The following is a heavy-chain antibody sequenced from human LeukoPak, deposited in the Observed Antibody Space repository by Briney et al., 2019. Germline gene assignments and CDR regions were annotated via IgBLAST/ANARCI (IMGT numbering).Heavy chain of an antibody. V-gene: IGHV4-59*01. Sequence: SETLSLTCTVSGGSISSYYWSWIRQPPGKGLEWIGYIYYSGSTNYNPSLKSRVTISVDTSKNQFSLKLNSVTAADTAVYYCARDHSSGWYRGAFDIWGQGTMVTVSS. CDR2: IYYSGST. CDR1: GGSISSYY. D-gene: IGHD6-19*01. J-gene: IGHJ3*02. CDR3: ARDHSSGWYRGAFDI.